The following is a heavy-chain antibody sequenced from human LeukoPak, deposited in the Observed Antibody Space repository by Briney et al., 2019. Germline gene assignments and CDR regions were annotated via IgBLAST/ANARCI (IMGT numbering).Heavy chain of an antibody. V-gene: IGHV3-30-3*01. CDR2: ISYDGSNK. Sequence: GGSLRLSCAASGFTFSSYAMHWVRQAPGKGLEWVAVISYDGSNKYYADSVKGRFTISRDNSKNTLYLQMNSLRAEDTAVYYCASPMYSGNEESDYWGQGTLVTVSS. CDR1: GFTFSSYA. CDR3: ASPMYSGNEESDY. J-gene: IGHJ4*02. D-gene: IGHD1-26*01.